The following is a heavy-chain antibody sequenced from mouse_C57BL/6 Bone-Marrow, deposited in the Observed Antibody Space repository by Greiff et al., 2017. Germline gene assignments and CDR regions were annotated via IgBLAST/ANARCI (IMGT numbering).Heavy chain of an antibody. J-gene: IGHJ4*01. CDR1: GYTFTSYW. D-gene: IGHD1-1*01. CDR3: ARRLRFFYYAMDY. CDR2: IHPNSGST. V-gene: IGHV1-64*01. Sequence: QVQLQQPGAELVKPGASVKLSCKASGYTFTSYWMHWVKQRPGQGLEWIGMIHPNSGSTNYNEKFKSKATLTVDKSSSTAYMQLSSLTSEDSAVYYCARRLRFFYYAMDYWGQGTSVTVSS.